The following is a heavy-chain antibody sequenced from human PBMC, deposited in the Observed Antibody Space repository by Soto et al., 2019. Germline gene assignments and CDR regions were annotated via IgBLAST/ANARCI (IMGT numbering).Heavy chain of an antibody. J-gene: IGHJ4*02. CDR2: IYYSGST. CDR3: ARPTYYYDSSGPPAY. Sequence: SETLSHTSTFSGGSISSYYWSWIRQPPGKELEWIGYIYYSGSTNYNPSLKSRVTISVDTSKNSLYLQMNSLRAEDTAVYYCARPTYYYDSSGPPAYWGQGTLVTVSS. V-gene: IGHV4-59*12. CDR1: GGSISSYY. D-gene: IGHD3-22*01.